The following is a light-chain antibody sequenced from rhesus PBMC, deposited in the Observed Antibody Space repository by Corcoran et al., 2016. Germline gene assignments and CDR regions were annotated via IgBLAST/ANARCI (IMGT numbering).Light chain of an antibody. Sequence: DIQMTQSPSSLSASVGDTVTITCRASPGISSYLHWFQQNTWKATKLLFYDASSLEGGVPSRFSGSGSVTDFTLTISSLQPEDFAAYYCLQHNSYPLTFGGGTKGEIK. CDR3: LQHNSYPLT. V-gene: IGKV1-28*03. J-gene: IGKJ4*01. CDR2: DAS. CDR1: PGISSY.